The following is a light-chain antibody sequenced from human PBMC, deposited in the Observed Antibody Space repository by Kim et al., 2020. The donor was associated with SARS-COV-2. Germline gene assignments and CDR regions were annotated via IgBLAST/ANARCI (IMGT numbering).Light chain of an antibody. V-gene: IGLV2-14*03. J-gene: IGLJ1*01. CDR1: RRDLGSNSY. CDR2: DDN. CDR3: SSYISTNTYV. Sequence: ITSSSTGTRRDLGSNSYVSWYQPYPSKVPRLMIYDDNKRPAGVSSRFSGSKSGNTASLTISDLQAEDEADYYCSSYISTNTYVFGPGTKVTVL.